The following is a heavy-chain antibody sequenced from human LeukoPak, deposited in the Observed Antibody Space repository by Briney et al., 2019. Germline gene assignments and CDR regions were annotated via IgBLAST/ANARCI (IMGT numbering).Heavy chain of an antibody. Sequence: SGGSLRLSCAASGFTFSSYEMNWVRQAPGKGLEWVSYISSSGSTIYYADSVKGRFTISRDNAKNSLYLQMNSLRAEDTAVYYCARGVRVRGVIITKVVDYWGQGTLVTVSS. CDR2: ISSSGSTI. V-gene: IGHV3-48*03. CDR3: ARGVRVRGVIITKVVDY. CDR1: GFTFSSYE. D-gene: IGHD3-10*01. J-gene: IGHJ4*02.